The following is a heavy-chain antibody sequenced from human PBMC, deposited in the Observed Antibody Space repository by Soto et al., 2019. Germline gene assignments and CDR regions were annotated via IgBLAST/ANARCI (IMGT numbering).Heavy chain of an antibody. D-gene: IGHD6-6*01. CDR1: GGSISTYY. V-gene: IGHV4-59*01. CDR2: IYNSEST. J-gene: IGHJ4*02. CDR3: ARGAKGSWSDY. Sequence: SETLSLTCTVSGGSISTYYWSWIRQPPGKGLEWIGYIYNSESTNYNPSLKSRVTISVDTSQNHFSLKLSSVTAADTAVYYCARGAKGSWSDYWGKGTLVTVS.